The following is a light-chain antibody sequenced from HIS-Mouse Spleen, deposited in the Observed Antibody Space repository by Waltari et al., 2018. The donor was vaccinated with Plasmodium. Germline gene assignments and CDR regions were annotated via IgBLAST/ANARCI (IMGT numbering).Light chain of an antibody. CDR1: QSVSSN. V-gene: IGKV3-15*01. Sequence: EIVMTQSPATLSVSPGERATLPCRTSQSVSSNLAWYQQKPGQAPRLLIDGASTRATGIPARFSGSGSGTDFTLTISSLQSEDFAVYYCQQYNNWSFTFGPGTKVDIK. CDR2: GAS. J-gene: IGKJ3*01. CDR3: QQYNNWSFT.